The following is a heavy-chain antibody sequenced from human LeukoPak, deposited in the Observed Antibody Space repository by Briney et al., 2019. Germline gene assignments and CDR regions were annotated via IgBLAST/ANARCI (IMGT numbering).Heavy chain of an antibody. V-gene: IGHV3-21*01. CDR2: SSSSSSYI. J-gene: IGHJ4*02. CDR1: GFPVSSNY. CDR3: ATLKGDY. Sequence: GGALRLSCASSGFPVSSNYMSWVRQAPGKGLGWVSSSSSSSSYIYYADSGKGRFTISRNNAKKPLALQRNSLRAEETAVDYGATLKGDYWGQGTPVTVSS.